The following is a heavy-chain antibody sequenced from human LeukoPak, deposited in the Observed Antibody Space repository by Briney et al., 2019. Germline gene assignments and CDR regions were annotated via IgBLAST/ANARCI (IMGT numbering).Heavy chain of an antibody. CDR2: INHSGST. CDR3: ARVARCTSCFDVDY. V-gene: IGHV4-34*01. J-gene: IGHJ4*02. D-gene: IGHD2-2*01. Sequence: PSETLSLTCAVYGGSFSGYSWSWIRQPPGKGLEWIGEINHSGSTYYNPSLKSRVTISVDTSKNQFSLTLSSVTAADTAVYYYARVARCTSCFDVDYWGQGTLVTVSS. CDR1: GGSFSGYS.